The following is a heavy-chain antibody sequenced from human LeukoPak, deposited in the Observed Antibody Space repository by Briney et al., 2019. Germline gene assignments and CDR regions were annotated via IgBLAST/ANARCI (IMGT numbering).Heavy chain of an antibody. CDR1: AFSFTSYY. J-gene: IGHJ4*02. Sequence: ASVKVSCKASAFSFTSYYMHWVRQAPGQGLEWMGIINPSGGSTSYAQKFQGRVTMTRDTSTSTVYMELSSLRSEDTAVYYCARAGGGIAAAGTFDYWGQGTLVTVSS. CDR3: ARAGGGIAAAGTFDY. D-gene: IGHD6-13*01. V-gene: IGHV1-46*01. CDR2: INPSGGST.